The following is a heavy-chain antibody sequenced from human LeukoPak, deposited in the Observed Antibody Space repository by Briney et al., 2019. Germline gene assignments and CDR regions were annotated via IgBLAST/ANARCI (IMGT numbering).Heavy chain of an antibody. D-gene: IGHD3-3*02. CDR2: IKQDGSEK. V-gene: IGHV3-7*01. J-gene: IGHJ4*02. CDR1: GFSFRRYA. CDR3: ARGLADY. Sequence: PGGSLRLSCAASGFSFRRYAMSWVRQAPGKGLEWVANIKQDGSEKYYVDSVKGRFTISRDNAKNSLYLQMNSLRAEDTAVYYCARGLADYWGQGTLVTVSS.